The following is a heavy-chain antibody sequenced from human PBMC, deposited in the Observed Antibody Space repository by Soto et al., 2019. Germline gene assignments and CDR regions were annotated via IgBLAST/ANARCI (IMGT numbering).Heavy chain of an antibody. CDR1: GYTFTGYY. V-gene: IGHV1-2*04. D-gene: IGHD5-12*01. CDR3: ARELWGYSGYDRVFDY. J-gene: IGHJ4*02. Sequence: ASVKVSCKASGYTFTGYYMHWVRQAPGQGLEWMGWINPNSGGTNYAQKFQGWVTMTRDTSISTAYMELSRLRSDDTAVYYCARELWGYSGYDRVFDYWGQGTLVTVSS. CDR2: INPNSGGT.